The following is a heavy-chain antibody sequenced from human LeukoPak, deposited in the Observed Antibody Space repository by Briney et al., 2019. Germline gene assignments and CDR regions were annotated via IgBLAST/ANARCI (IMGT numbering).Heavy chain of an antibody. Sequence: GASLRLSCAASGFTFSSYAMSWVRQAPGKGLEWVSAISGSGGSTDYADSVKGRFTISRDNSKNTLYLQMNSLRAEDTAVYYCAKGGIAVVIPFDYWGQGTLVTVSS. J-gene: IGHJ4*02. D-gene: IGHD6-19*01. CDR1: GFTFSSYA. CDR3: AKGGIAVVIPFDY. V-gene: IGHV3-23*01. CDR2: ISGSGGST.